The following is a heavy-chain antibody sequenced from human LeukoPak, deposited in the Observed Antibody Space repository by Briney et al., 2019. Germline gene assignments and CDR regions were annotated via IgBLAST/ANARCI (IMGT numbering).Heavy chain of an antibody. J-gene: IGHJ6*03. CDR3: ARLRVYYMDV. CDR1: GGSISSGSYY. Sequence: SETLSLTCTVSGGSISSGSYYWSWIRQPAGKGLEWIGRIYTSGSTNYNPSLKGRVTISVDTSKNQFSLKLSSVTAADTAVYYCARLRVYYMDVWGKGTTVTVSS. CDR2: IYTSGST. V-gene: IGHV4-61*02.